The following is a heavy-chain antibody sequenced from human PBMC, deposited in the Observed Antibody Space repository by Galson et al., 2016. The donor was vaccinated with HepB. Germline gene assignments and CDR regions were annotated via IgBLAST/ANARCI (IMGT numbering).Heavy chain of an antibody. Sequence: SLRLSCAASGFTFSSYTMNWVGQAPGKGLEWVSYISSSSSSIYYADSVKGRFTISRDNAKNSLYLQMNSLRDEDTAVYYCATQYCSGGSCYSAAPGYWYFDLWGRGTLVTVSS. CDR3: ATQYCSGGSCYSAAPGYWYFDL. J-gene: IGHJ2*01. V-gene: IGHV3-48*02. CDR1: GFTFSSYT. CDR2: ISSSSSSI. D-gene: IGHD2-15*01.